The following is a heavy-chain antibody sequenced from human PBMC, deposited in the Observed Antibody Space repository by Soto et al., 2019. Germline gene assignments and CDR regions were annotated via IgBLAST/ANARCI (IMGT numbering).Heavy chain of an antibody. D-gene: IGHD6-6*01. Sequence: SETLSLTCTVSGGSISSSSYYWGWIRQPPGKGLEWIGSIYYSGSTYYNPSLKSRVTISVDTSKNQFSLKLSSVTAADTAVYYCARRRFYDGAARSPYYYGMDVWGQGTTVTVSS. V-gene: IGHV4-39*01. CDR1: GGSISSSSYY. J-gene: IGHJ6*02. CDR2: IYYSGST. CDR3: ARRRFYDGAARSPYYYGMDV.